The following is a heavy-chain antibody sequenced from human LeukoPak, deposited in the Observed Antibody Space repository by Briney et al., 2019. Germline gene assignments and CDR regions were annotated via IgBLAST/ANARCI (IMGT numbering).Heavy chain of an antibody. J-gene: IGHJ4*02. V-gene: IGHV3-66*02. CDR3: ARDQIVTGRGIDY. Sequence: GGSLRLSCAASGFTVSSNYMSWLRQAPGKGLELVSVIYSGGSTYYADSVKGRFTISRDNSKNTLYLQMNSLRAGDTSVYYCARDQIVTGRGIDYWGQGTLVTVSS. D-gene: IGHD1-20*01. CDR1: GFTVSSNY. CDR2: IYSGGST.